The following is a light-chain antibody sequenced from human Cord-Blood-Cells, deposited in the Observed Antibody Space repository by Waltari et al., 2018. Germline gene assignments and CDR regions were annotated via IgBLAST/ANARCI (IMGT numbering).Light chain of an antibody. CDR1: SRDGGSYNL. CDR3: CSYAGSSTVV. V-gene: IGLV2-23*01. CDR2: EGS. J-gene: IGLJ2*01. Sequence: QSALTQPASVSGSPGQSIPIPCTGTSRDGGSYNLVSWYQQHPGKAPKLMIYEGSKRPSGVSNRFAGSKSGNTASLTISGLQAEDEADYYCCSYAGSSTVVFGGGTKLTVL.